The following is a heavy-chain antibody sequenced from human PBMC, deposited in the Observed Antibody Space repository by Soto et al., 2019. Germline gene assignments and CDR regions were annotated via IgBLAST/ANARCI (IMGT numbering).Heavy chain of an antibody. CDR2: ISGSGAST. CDR3: AKDILTRISVAGTSWFDP. V-gene: IGHV3-23*01. J-gene: IGHJ5*02. Sequence: GGSLRLYCAASGFTFSSNAMSWVRQAPGKGLERVSAISGSGASTYYADSVKGRFTISRDNSKNTLYLQMNSLRAEDTAVYYCAKDILTRISVAGTSWFDPWRQGTLVTVSS. D-gene: IGHD6-13*01. CDR1: GFTFSSNA.